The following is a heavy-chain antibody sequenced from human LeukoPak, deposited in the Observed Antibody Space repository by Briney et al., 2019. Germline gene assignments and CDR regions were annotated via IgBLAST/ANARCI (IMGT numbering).Heavy chain of an antibody. CDR1: GFTFSSYA. CDR2: ISGSGGST. CDR3: AKSVAIYFYYGLDV. V-gene: IGHV3-23*01. D-gene: IGHD3-3*01. J-gene: IGHJ6*02. Sequence: GGSLRLFCAASGFTFSSYAMSCVRQTPGKGLEWVSAISGSGGSTYYADSVKGRFTISRDNSKNTLFLQMNSLRVEDTAPYYCAKSVAIYFYYGLDVWGQGTTVTVSS.